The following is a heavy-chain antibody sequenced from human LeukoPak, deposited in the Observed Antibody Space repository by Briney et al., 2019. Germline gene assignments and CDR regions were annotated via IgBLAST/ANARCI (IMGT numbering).Heavy chain of an antibody. CDR1: GFTFSSYG. CDR2: ISYDGSNK. V-gene: IGHV3-30*18. D-gene: IGHD2-21*02. J-gene: IGHJ4*02. Sequence: GGSLRLSCAASGFTFSSYGMHWVRQAPGKGLEWVAVISYDGSNKYYADSVKGRFTISRDNSKNTLYLQMNSLRAEDTAVYYCAKFGGDDFDYWGQGTLVTVPS. CDR3: AKFGGDDFDY.